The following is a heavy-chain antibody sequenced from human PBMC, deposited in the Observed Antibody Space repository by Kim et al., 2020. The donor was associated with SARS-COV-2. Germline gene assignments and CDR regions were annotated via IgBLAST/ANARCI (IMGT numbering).Heavy chain of an antibody. D-gene: IGHD6-13*01. J-gene: IGHJ4*02. CDR3: ARDGYSSSFDY. V-gene: IGHV1-3*01. Sequence: KFQGRVTITRDTSASTAYMELSSLRSEDTAVYYCARDGYSSSFDYWGQGTLVTVSS.